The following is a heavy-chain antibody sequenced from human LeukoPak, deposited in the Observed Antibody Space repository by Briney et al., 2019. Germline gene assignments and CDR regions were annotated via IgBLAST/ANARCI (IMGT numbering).Heavy chain of an antibody. J-gene: IGHJ3*02. CDR3: ARLSGRTIGLGEPNDAFDI. D-gene: IGHD3-10*01. CDR2: IYYRGST. Sequence: PSETLSLTCTVSGGSISSYYWSWIRQPPGKGLEWIGYIYYRGSTNYNPSLKSRVTISVDTSKNQFSLKLSSVTAADTAVYYCARLSGRTIGLGEPNDAFDIWGQGTMVTVSS. CDR1: GGSISSYY. V-gene: IGHV4-59*08.